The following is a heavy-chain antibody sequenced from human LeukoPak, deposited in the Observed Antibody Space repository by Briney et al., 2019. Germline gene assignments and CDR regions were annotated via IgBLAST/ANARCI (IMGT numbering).Heavy chain of an antibody. D-gene: IGHD6-6*01. Sequence: GGSLRLSCAASGFTFSSYAMSWVRQAPGRGLEWVSAISGSGGSTYDADSVKGRFTISRDNSKNTLYLQMNSLRAEDTAVYYCAKDRVGNSYLFDSWGQGTLVTVSS. CDR2: ISGSGGST. CDR3: AKDRVGNSYLFDS. J-gene: IGHJ4*02. V-gene: IGHV3-23*01. CDR1: GFTFSSYA.